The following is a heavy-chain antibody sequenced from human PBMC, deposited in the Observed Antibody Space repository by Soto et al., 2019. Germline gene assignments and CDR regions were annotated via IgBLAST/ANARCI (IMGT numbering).Heavy chain of an antibody. Sequence: TLSLTCTVSGGSISSGGYYWSWIRQHPGKGLEWNGYIYYSGSTYYNPSLKSRVTISVDTSKNQFSLKLSSVTAADTAVYYCARENYGSGSYSEYYFDYWGQGTLVTVSS. CDR1: GGSISSGGYY. CDR3: ARENYGSGSYSEYYFDY. CDR2: IYYSGST. D-gene: IGHD3-10*01. V-gene: IGHV4-31*03. J-gene: IGHJ4*02.